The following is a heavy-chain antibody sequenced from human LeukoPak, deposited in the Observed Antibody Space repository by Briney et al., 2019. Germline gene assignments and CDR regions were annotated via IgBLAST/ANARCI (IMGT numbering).Heavy chain of an antibody. J-gene: IGHJ4*02. Sequence: ASVKVSCKASGYTFTGYYMHWVRQAPGQGLEWMGWMNPNSGNTGYAQKFQGRVTMTRNTSISTAYMELSSLRSEDTAVYYCARFLSVAGGVDRDYWGQGTLVTVSS. CDR2: MNPNSGNT. CDR1: GYTFTGYY. D-gene: IGHD3-16*01. V-gene: IGHV1-8*02. CDR3: ARFLSVAGGVDRDY.